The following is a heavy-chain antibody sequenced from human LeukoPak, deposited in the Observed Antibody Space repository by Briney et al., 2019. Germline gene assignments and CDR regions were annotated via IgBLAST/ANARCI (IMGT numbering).Heavy chain of an antibody. Sequence: SETLSLTCTVSGGSISSSNWWSWVRQPPGKGLEWIGEIYHSGSTNYNPSLKSRVTISVDKSKNQFSLKLSSVTAADTAVYYCATRRHRIGFDPWGQGTLVTVSS. J-gene: IGHJ5*02. CDR3: ATRRHRIGFDP. CDR1: GGSISSSNW. D-gene: IGHD2-15*01. CDR2: IYHSGST. V-gene: IGHV4-4*02.